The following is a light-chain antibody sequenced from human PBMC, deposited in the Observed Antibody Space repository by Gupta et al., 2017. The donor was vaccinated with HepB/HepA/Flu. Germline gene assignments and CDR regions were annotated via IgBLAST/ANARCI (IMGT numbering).Light chain of an antibody. Sequence: EIVLTQSPATLSLSPGERATLSCRASQSVSSYLAWYQQKPGQVTRLLIYDASNRATGIPARFSGSGSGTDFTRHRRSIEPEDCEVDDCQPLGAFGHGTKVDIK. CDR3: QPLGA. J-gene: IGKJ3*01. CDR2: DAS. CDR1: QSVSSY. V-gene: IGKV3-11*01.